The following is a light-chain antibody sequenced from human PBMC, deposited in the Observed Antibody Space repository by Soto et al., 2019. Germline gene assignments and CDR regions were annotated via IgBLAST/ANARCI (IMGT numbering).Light chain of an antibody. Sequence: EIVMTQSPVTLSVSPGERATLSCRASQSVSSNLAWYQQKPGQAPRLLIYGASTRATGVPARFSGSGSGTEFTLTISSLQSEDFAVYYCQQYNNRPPLTFGGGTKVDIK. V-gene: IGKV3-15*01. J-gene: IGKJ4*01. CDR2: GAS. CDR3: QQYNNRPPLT. CDR1: QSVSSN.